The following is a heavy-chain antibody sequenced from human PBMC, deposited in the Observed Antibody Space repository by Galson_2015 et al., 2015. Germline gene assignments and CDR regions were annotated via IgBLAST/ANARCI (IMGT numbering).Heavy chain of an antibody. CDR1: GFTFSSYG. CDR2: IKEDGSES. Sequence: SLRLSCAASGFTFSSYGMHWVRQAPGKGLEWVANIKEDGSESHYVDSLKGRFTISRDNAKKSLYLQMSSLRAEDTAVYYCARLSLVAHNWFDPWGQGTLVTVSS. D-gene: IGHD2-2*01. V-gene: IGHV3-7*03. CDR3: ARLSLVAHNWFDP. J-gene: IGHJ5*02.